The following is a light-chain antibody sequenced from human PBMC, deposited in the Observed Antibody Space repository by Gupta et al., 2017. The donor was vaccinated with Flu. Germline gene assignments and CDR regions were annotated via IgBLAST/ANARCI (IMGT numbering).Light chain of an antibody. CDR3: QHNYRSSYT. J-gene: IGKJ2*01. Sequence: SLGERSTINCKSSQSILYSSNNKNYLAWYQQRPGQPPKLLIYWASTRDSGVPDRFSGSGSGTDFTLTISSLPAEDVAVYYCQHNYRSSYTFGQGTKLEIK. CDR1: QSILYSSNNKNY. CDR2: WAS. V-gene: IGKV4-1*01.